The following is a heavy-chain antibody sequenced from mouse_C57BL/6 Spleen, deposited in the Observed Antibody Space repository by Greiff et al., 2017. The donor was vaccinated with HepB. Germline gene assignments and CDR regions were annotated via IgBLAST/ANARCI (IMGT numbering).Heavy chain of an antibody. Sequence: EVKVVESGGGLVKPGGSLKLSCAASGFTFSSYAMSWVRQTPEKRLEWVATISDGGSYTYYPDNVKGRFTISRDNAKNNLYLQMSHLKSEDTAMYYCARVRRIYSLFDYWGQGTTLTVSS. V-gene: IGHV5-4*03. CDR3: ARVRRIYSLFDY. D-gene: IGHD2-1*01. J-gene: IGHJ2*01. CDR2: ISDGGSYT. CDR1: GFTFSSYA.